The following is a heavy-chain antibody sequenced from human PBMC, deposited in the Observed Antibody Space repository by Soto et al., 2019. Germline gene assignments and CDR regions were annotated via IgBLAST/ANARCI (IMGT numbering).Heavy chain of an antibody. Sequence: LGESLKISCQGSGYSFASYWIGWVRQMPGKDLEWMGIIYPGDSDTRYSPSFQGQVTISADKSLRTAYLQWTSLNASDTALYYCARTRSFTLGFYYDGMDVWGQGTTVTVSS. CDR3: ARTRSFTLGFYYDGMDV. CDR2: IYPGDSDT. D-gene: IGHD6-6*01. V-gene: IGHV5-51*01. CDR1: GYSFASYW. J-gene: IGHJ6*02.